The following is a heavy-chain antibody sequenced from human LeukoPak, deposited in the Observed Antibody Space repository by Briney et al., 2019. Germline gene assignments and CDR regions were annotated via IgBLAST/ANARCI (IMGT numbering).Heavy chain of an antibody. CDR2: IYSNEIT. J-gene: IGHJ4*02. CDR1: GGSISGSY. V-gene: IGHV4-4*07. D-gene: IGHD1-26*01. CDR3: ARGSGAATNEALDY. Sequence: PSETLSLTCTVSGGSISGSYWTWVRQPAGKGLEWIGRIYSNEITNYNPSLKSRVIMSVDTSKNQFSLKLTSVTAADTAVYYCARGSGAATNEALDYWGQGTLVTVSS.